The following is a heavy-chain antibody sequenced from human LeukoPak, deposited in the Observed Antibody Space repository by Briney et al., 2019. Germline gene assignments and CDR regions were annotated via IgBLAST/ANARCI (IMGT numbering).Heavy chain of an antibody. V-gene: IGHV4-38-2*02. CDR1: GSGYSISGGFY. Sequence: SETLSLTCTVSGSGYSISGGFYWGWIRQPPGKGLEWIVSIYHSGSTYYNPSLKSRATISVDTSKNQFSLKLKFVTAADTAVYYCAGQFDSSGSYFYWGQGTLVTVSS. J-gene: IGHJ4*02. CDR3: AGQFDSSGSYFY. D-gene: IGHD3-22*01. CDR2: IYHSGST.